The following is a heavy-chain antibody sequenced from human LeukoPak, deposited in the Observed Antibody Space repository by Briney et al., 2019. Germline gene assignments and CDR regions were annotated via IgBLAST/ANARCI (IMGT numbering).Heavy chain of an antibody. CDR1: GGTFSSYA. J-gene: IGHJ4*02. Sequence: GASVKVSCKASGGTFSSYAISWVRQAPGQGLEWMGGIIPIFGTTNYAQKFQDRVTITADKSTSTAYMELSSLRSEDTAVYYCARARSGSYLFGYWGQGTLVTVSS. V-gene: IGHV1-69*06. D-gene: IGHD1-26*01. CDR2: IIPIFGTT. CDR3: ARARSGSYLFGY.